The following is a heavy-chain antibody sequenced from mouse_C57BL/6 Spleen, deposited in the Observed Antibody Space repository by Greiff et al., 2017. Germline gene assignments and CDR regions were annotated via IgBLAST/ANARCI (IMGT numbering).Heavy chain of an antibody. J-gene: IGHJ2*01. CDR1: GYTFTSYW. CDR2: IYPSDSGT. D-gene: IGHD1-1*01. CDR3: ARFDYSGREY. Sequence: QVQLKQSGAELVRPGSSVKLSCKASGYTFTSYWMDWVKQRPGQGLEWIGNIYPSDSGTHYNQKFKDKATLTVDKSSSTAYMQLNSLTSEDSAVYYCARFDYSGREYWGQGTTLTVSS. V-gene: IGHV1-61*01.